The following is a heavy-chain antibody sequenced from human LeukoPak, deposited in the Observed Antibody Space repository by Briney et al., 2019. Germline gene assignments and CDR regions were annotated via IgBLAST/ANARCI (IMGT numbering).Heavy chain of an antibody. CDR2: ISSNGGST. Sequence: GGSLRLSCAASGFTFSSYAMHWVRQAPGKGLEYVSAISSNGGSTYYANSVKGRFTTSRDNSKNTLYLQMGSLRAEDMAVYYCARGRVVDYYDSSGYYYDYFDYWGQGTLVTVSS. CDR3: ARGRVVDYYDSSGYYYDYFDY. D-gene: IGHD3-22*01. CDR1: GFTFSSYA. V-gene: IGHV3-64*01. J-gene: IGHJ4*02.